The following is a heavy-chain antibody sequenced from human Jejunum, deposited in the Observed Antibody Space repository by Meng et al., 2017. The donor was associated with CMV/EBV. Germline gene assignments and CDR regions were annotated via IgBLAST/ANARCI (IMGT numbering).Heavy chain of an antibody. J-gene: IGHJ4*02. CDR1: GFIVNINY. CDR2: TYSGGTT. D-gene: IGHD3-10*01. Sequence: EVQVLYSGGGLYHPGGSLRLSCAASGFIVNINYMGWVRQAPGKGLDWVSITYSGGTTYYSDSVKGRFSISGDNSKNTLYLQMNNLRVEDTAVYYCFRLRWGAVSSDDYWGQGILVTVSS. V-gene: IGHV3-53*01. CDR3: FRLRWGAVSSDDY.